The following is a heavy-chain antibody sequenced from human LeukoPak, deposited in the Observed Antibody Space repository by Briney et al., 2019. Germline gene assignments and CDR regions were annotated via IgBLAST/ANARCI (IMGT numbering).Heavy chain of an antibody. D-gene: IGHD3-10*02. CDR3: AKDYYVSASGNFDAFDM. CDR1: GFTFTTYA. Sequence: PGWSLRLSCVASGFTFTTYAMNWVRQAPGKGLEWVSTIRTSATSTYYADSVKGRFTISRDNSKNILYLQMNSLRAEDTAVYYCAKDYYVSASGNFDAFDMWGQGTMVTVSS. V-gene: IGHV3-23*01. CDR2: IRTSATST. J-gene: IGHJ3*02.